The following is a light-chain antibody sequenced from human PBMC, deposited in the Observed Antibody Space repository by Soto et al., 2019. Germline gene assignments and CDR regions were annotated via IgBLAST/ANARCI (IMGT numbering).Light chain of an antibody. CDR2: END. J-gene: IGLJ2*01. CDR3: ATWESSLSIAV. V-gene: IGLV1-51*02. Sequence: QSVLTQLPSVSAAPGQRVTISCSGSTSNIGYNFVSWYQQFPGAAPKLLIFENDKRVSGTPDRFSGSKSGTSGTLAITGLQTGDEVDYYCATWESSLSIAVFGGGTKLTVL. CDR1: TSNIGYNF.